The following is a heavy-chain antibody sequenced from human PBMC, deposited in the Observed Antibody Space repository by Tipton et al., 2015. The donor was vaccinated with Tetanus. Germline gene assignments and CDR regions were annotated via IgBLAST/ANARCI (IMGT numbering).Heavy chain of an antibody. CDR3: ARQVALDF. CDR1: GFIFTEFS. CDR2: ISHSGGTK. Sequence: GSLRLSCEASGFIFTEFSFNWVRQAPGKGLEWISYISHSGGTKYYADSVKGRFTVSRDNARNSLSLEMSSLRDDDTAVYFCARQVALDFWGQGALVAVSS. J-gene: IGHJ4*02. V-gene: IGHV3-48*02.